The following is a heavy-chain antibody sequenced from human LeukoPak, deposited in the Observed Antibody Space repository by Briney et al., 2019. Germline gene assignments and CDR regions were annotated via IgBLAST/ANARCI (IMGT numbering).Heavy chain of an antibody. D-gene: IGHD6-19*01. CDR2: ISSNGGST. CDR1: GFTFSSYT. J-gene: IGHJ4*02. Sequence: GSLRLSCSASGFTFSSYTMHWVRQGPGKRLEYVSAISSNGGSTYYADSVKGRFTISRDNSKNTLYLQMSSLRAEDTAVYYCVKDGAGYSSGWYWEVDYWGQGTLVTVSS. V-gene: IGHV3-64D*06. CDR3: VKDGAGYSSGWYWEVDY.